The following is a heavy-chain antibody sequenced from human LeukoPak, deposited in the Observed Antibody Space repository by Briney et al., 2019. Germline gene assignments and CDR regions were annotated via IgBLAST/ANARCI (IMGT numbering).Heavy chain of an antibody. D-gene: IGHD6-6*01. Sequence: SETLSVTCAVYGGSFSGYYWSWIRQPPGKGLEWIGEINHSGSTKYNASLESRLTISVDTCKNQFPLNLNSVTAADTAVYYCAKVYSSSSQDAFDVWGPGTMVTVSS. J-gene: IGHJ3*01. V-gene: IGHV4-34*01. CDR2: INHSGST. CDR1: GGSFSGYY. CDR3: AKVYSSSSQDAFDV.